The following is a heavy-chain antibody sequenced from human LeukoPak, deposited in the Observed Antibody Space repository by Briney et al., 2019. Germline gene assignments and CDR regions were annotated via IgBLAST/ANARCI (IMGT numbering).Heavy chain of an antibody. CDR2: ISGSGGTT. V-gene: IGHV3-23*01. J-gene: IGHJ4*02. D-gene: IGHD2-2*01. CDR3: AKGLRAILPADFDS. CDR1: GFTFSTYA. Sequence: GGSLRLSCAASGFTFSTYAMSWVRQAPGKGLEWVSAISGSGGTTYYADSVKGRFTISRDNSKNTLYLQLNSLRAEDTAVYYCAKGLRAILPADFDSWGQGTLVTVSS.